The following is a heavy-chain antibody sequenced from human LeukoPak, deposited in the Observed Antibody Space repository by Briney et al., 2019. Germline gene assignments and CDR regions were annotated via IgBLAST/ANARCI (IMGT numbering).Heavy chain of an antibody. Sequence: GGSLRLSCAASGFTFSSYGMHWVRQAPGKGLEWVAVIWYDGSNKYYADSVKGRFTISRDNSKNTLYLQMNSLRAEDTAVYYCARDLTIVVVPAARYYYYGMDVWGQGTTVTVSS. V-gene: IGHV3-33*01. CDR2: IWYDGSNK. J-gene: IGHJ6*02. D-gene: IGHD2-2*01. CDR1: GFTFSSYG. CDR3: ARDLTIVVVPAARYYYYGMDV.